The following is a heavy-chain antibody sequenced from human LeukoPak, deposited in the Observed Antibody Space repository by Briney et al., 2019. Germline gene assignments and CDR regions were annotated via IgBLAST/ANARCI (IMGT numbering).Heavy chain of an antibody. CDR2: IYYSGST. CDR1: GGSISSYY. J-gene: IGHJ4*02. D-gene: IGHD5-12*01. V-gene: IGHV4-59*12. Sequence: PSETLSLTCTVSGGSISSYYWSWIRQPPGKGLEWIGYIYYSGSTNYDPSLKSRVTISVDKSKNQFSLRLSSVTAADTAVYYCARKGYMVATIWGQGTLVTVSS. CDR3: ARKGYMVATI.